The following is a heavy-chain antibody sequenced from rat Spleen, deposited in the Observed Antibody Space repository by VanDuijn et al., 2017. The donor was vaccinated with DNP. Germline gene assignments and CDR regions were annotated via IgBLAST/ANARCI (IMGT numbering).Heavy chain of an antibody. V-gene: IGHV5S10*01. CDR1: VSTFSDYN. CDR2: IIYDGTRT. CDR3: ARTYSNYGNWFPY. D-gene: IGHD1-2*01. Sequence: EVQLVESGGTLVQPGRSLKLSCEASVSTFSDYNMAWVRQGPKKGLEWVATIIYDGTRTYYRDSVKGRFTISRDNAENTLFLQMDSLRSEDTATYYCARTYSNYGNWFPYWGQGTLVTVSS. J-gene: IGHJ3*01.